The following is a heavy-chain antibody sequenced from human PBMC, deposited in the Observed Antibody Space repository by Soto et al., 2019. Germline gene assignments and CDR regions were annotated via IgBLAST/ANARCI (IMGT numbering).Heavy chain of an antibody. CDR1: GGSISSSSHY. CDR3: ARQGPVNYVGYYYYYMDV. CDR2: MYYSGST. D-gene: IGHD3-16*01. J-gene: IGHJ6*03. V-gene: IGHV4-39*01. Sequence: SETLSLTCTVSGGSISSSSHYWGWIRQPPGKGLEWIGSMYYSGSTYYNPSLKSRVTISVDTSKNQLSLKLSSVTAADTAVYYCARQGPVNYVGYYYYYMDVWGKGTTVTVSS.